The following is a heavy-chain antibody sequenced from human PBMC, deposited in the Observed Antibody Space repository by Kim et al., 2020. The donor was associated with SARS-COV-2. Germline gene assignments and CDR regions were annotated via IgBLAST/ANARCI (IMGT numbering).Heavy chain of an antibody. CDR2: IYDSGTT. CDR1: GGSLSNYY. J-gene: IGHJ4*02. Sequence: SETLSLTCTVSGGSLSNYYWSWLRQPPGKGLEGIGYIYDSGTTNYNPSLKSRVTVSVDTSKNQFSLELTSVTAADTAVYYCAGGFNWVNDYWGQGSLVTVSS. CDR3: AGGFNWVNDY. D-gene: IGHD1-20*01. V-gene: IGHV4-59*13.